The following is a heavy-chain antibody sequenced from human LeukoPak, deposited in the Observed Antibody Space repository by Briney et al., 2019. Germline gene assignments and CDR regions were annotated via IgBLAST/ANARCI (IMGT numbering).Heavy chain of an antibody. V-gene: IGHV4-59*11. CDR2: IYYSGST. Sequence: NASETLSLTYPVSGASISRHYWACIRQPPRKGLEWIGYIYYSGSTNYNPSLKSRVTISVDTSKNQFSLKLNSVTAADTAVYYCAKDINYFFYWCQGTLVTVSS. CDR1: GASISRHY. CDR3: AKDINYFFY. J-gene: IGHJ4*02.